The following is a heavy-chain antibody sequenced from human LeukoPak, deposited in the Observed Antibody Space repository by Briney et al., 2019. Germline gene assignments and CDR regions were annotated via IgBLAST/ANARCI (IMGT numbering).Heavy chain of an antibody. CDR2: INPSGGST. J-gene: IGHJ4*02. Sequence: ASVKVSCKASGYTSTSYYMHWVRQAPGQGFEWMGIINPSGGSTSYAQKFQGRVTMTRDMSTSTVYMELSSLRSEDTAVYYCARDRGSSWPELNGASGYWGQGTLVTVSS. CDR3: ARDRGSSWPELNGASGY. CDR1: GYTSTSYY. V-gene: IGHV1-46*01. D-gene: IGHD6-13*01.